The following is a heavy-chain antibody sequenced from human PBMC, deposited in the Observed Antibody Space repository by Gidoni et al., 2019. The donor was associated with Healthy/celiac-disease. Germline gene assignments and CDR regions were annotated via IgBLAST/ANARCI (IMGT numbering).Heavy chain of an antibody. J-gene: IGHJ4*02. Sequence: EVQLLESGGGLVKPGGSLNPSCDASGFTFGSYSMNWVRQAPGKGLEWVSSISSSSSYIYYADSVKGRFTISRDNAKNSLYLQMNSLRAEDTAVYYCARGPHYYYDSSGYCDYWGQGTLVTVSS. CDR2: ISSSSSYI. CDR3: ARGPHYYYDSSGYCDY. D-gene: IGHD3-22*01. V-gene: IGHV3-21*01. CDR1: GFTFGSYS.